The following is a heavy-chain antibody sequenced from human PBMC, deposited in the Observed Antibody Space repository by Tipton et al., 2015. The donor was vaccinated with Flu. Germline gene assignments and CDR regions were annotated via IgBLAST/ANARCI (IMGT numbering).Heavy chain of an antibody. CDR1: GGSISSHY. D-gene: IGHD3-16*01. CDR2: IYYSGSI. V-gene: IGHV4-59*11. J-gene: IGHJ3*02. Sequence: TLSLTCTVSGGSISSHYWSWIRQPPGKGLEWIGYIYYSGSISYNPSLKSRVTISVDTSKNQFSLKLSSVTAADTAVYYCAREWGDAFDIWGQETMVTVSS. CDR3: AREWGDAFDI.